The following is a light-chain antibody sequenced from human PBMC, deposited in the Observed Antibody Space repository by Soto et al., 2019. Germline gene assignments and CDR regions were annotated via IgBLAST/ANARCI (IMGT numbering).Light chain of an antibody. J-gene: IGLJ1*01. Sequence: QSALTQPASVSGSPGQSITISCTGTSSDVGGYNYVSWYQHHPGKAPRLMIYASSNRPSGVSHRFSGCRSGNTASLTISGLQAEDEADYYCSSYTSGSTLYVFGTGTKLTVL. CDR3: SSYTSGSTLYV. V-gene: IGLV2-14*01. CDR2: ASS. CDR1: SSDVGGYNY.